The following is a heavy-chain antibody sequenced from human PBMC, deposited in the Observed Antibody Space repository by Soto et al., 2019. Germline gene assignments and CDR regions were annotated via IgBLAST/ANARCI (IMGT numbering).Heavy chain of an antibody. CDR2: IIPIFGTA. D-gene: IGHD3-10*01. CDR3: ARSVRVRDLNYCYYYGMDV. V-gene: IGHV1-69*06. CDR1: GGTFRSYA. Sequence: ASVKVSCKASGGTFRSYAISWVRQAPGQGLKWMGGIIPIFGTANSAQKFQGRVTITADRSTSTAYMTLSSLRSEETAVYSCARSVRVRDLNYCYYYGMDVWGQVTTVTVSS. J-gene: IGHJ6*02.